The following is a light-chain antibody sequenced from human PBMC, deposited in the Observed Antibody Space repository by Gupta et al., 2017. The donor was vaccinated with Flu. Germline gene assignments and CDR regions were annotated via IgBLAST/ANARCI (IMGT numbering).Light chain of an antibody. J-gene: IGLJ1*01. Sequence: QSALTQPPSASGSPGQSVTISCPGTSSDVGGYKFVSWYQQHQGKAPKLMIYEVSRRPSGVPDRFSGSKSGNSASLTVSGLQAEDEADYYCNSYAGSNIYVFGTGTKVTVL. V-gene: IGLV2-8*01. CDR2: EVS. CDR3: NSYAGSNIYV. CDR1: SSDVGGYKF.